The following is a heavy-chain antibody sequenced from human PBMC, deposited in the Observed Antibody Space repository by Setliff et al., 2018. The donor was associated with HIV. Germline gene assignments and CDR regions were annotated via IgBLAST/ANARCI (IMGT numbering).Heavy chain of an antibody. CDR3: ARGAYSSIWFSQGLNAFDI. CDR1: GYTFTDYY. V-gene: IGHV1-2*02. D-gene: IGHD6-13*01. CDR2: IHPSSGGT. J-gene: IGHJ3*02. Sequence: VASVKVSCKASGYTFTDYYMHWVRQAPGQGLEWMGWIHPSSGGTNYAQKFQGRVTMTTDTSTSTAYMELRSLRSDDTAVYYCARGAYSSIWFSQGLNAFDIWGQGTMVTVSS.